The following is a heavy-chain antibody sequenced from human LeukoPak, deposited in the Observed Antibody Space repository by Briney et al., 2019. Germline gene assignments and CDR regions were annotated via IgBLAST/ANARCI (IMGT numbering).Heavy chain of an antibody. CDR2: INHSGST. D-gene: IGHD3-22*01. V-gene: IGHV4-34*01. CDR1: GGSFSGYY. Sequence: SETLSLTCAVYGGSFSGYYWSWTRQPPGKGLEWIGEINHSGSTNYNPSLKSRVTISVDTSKNQFSLKLSSVTAADTAVYYCARGHDSSGKGYFDYWGQGTLVTVSS. CDR3: ARGHDSSGKGYFDY. J-gene: IGHJ4*02.